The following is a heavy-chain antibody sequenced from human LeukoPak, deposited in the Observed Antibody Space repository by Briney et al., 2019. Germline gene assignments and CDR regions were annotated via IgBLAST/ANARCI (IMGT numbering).Heavy chain of an antibody. Sequence: GASVKVSSKPSGYTFTDSYIHWERQAPGVGLQWMGGISPNKGATKYAQDFQDRVTMTRVTSIHTAYMELTGLTPDDTAVYYCVRSPIGASAYWGRGTLVTVSS. CDR3: VRSPIGASAY. CDR1: GYTFTDSY. D-gene: IGHD3-10*01. V-gene: IGHV1-2*02. J-gene: IGHJ4*02. CDR2: ISPNKGAT.